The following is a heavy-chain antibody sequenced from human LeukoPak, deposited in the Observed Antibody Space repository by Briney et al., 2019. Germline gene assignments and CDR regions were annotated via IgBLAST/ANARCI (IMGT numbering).Heavy chain of an antibody. Sequence: GGSLRLSCAASGFTFNNYAMTWVRQAPGKGLEWVSAISGSGSSTYYADSVKGRFTISRDNSKDSLYLQMDSLRADDTAVYYCAKLATRLAARPNFDYWGLGTLVAVSS. CDR1: GFTFNNYA. CDR3: AKLATRLAARPNFDY. V-gene: IGHV3-23*01. CDR2: ISGSGSST. D-gene: IGHD6-6*01. J-gene: IGHJ4*02.